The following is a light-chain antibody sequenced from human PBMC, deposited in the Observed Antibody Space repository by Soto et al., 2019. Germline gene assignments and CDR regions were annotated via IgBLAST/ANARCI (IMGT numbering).Light chain of an antibody. CDR2: HAS. CDR1: QTINNW. J-gene: IGKJ1*01. Sequence: DIQMTQSPSTLSASIGDRVTITCRASQTINNWFAWYQQKPGKAPNLLIYHASNLETGVPSRFSGSAFGTEFTLTISSLQPDDFATYYCQHYKSYPWTFGQGTKVEI. CDR3: QHYKSYPWT. V-gene: IGKV1-5*01.